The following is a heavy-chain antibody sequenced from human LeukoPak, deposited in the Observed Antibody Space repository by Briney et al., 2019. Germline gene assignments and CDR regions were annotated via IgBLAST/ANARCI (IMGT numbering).Heavy chain of an antibody. CDR3: ARSYSSSSPWFDP. CDR2: MNPNSGNT. J-gene: IGHJ5*02. CDR1: GYTFTSYD. Sequence: APVKVSCKASGYTFTSYDINWVRQATGQGLEWMGWMNPNSGNTGYAQKFQGRVTITRNTSISTAYMELSSLRSEDTAVYYCARSYSSSSPWFDPWGQGTLVTVSS. D-gene: IGHD6-6*01. V-gene: IGHV1-8*03.